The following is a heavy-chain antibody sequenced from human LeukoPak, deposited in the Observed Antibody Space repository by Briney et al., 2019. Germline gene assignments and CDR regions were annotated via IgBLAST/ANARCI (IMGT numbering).Heavy chain of an antibody. CDR3: ARGVGAPNWFDP. CDR2: INPNSGAT. D-gene: IGHD1-26*01. CDR1: GYTFTGHY. J-gene: IGHJ5*02. Sequence: ASVKVSCKTSGYTFTGHYLHWVRLAPCKELEWLGWINPNSGATNYAQKFQGRVTLTRDTSISTAYMELSSLTSDDTAVYYCARGVGAPNWFDPWGQGTLVTVSS. V-gene: IGHV1-2*02.